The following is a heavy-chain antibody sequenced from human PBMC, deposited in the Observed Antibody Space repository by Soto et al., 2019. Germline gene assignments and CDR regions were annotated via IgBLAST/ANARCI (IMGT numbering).Heavy chain of an antibody. D-gene: IGHD3-22*01. CDR2: TLYSGST. CDR3: ASLKKDYYDSSGYYAFDY. CDR1: GGSVNIGTYY. Sequence: TLSLTCTVSGGSVNIGTYYWSWIRQRPGEGLEWIGYTLYSGSTYYNPFLNSRVTISLDISNNQFSLELTSVTAADTAVYFCASLKKDYYDSSGYYAFDYWGQGTLVTVSS. V-gene: IGHV4-31*03. J-gene: IGHJ4*02.